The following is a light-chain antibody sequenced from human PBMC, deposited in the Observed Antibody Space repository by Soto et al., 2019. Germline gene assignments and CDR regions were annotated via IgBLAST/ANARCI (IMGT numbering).Light chain of an antibody. CDR3: QQYGSSPLT. CDR2: GAS. CDR1: QSVSSNY. Sequence: EIVLTQSPGTLSLSPGERATLSCRASQSVSSNYLAWYHQRPGQVPRLLIYGASNRAPGIPDRFSGSGSGTHFTLTISRLEPEYFAVYYCQQYGSSPLTFGQGTKVEIK. J-gene: IGKJ1*01. V-gene: IGKV3-20*01.